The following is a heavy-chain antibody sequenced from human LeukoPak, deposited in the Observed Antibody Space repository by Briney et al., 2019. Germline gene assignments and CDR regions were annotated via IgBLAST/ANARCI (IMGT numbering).Heavy chain of an antibody. CDR2: IYYSGST. V-gene: IGHV4-59*01. Sequence: SETLSLTCTVSGGSISSYYWSWIRQPPGKGLEWIGYIYYSGSTNYNPSLKSRVTISVATSKKHFSLKLSSVTAADPDVYYCASRDYGDYEDAYYYSYYGMDVWGQGTTVTVSS. J-gene: IGHJ6*02. CDR3: ASRDYGDYEDAYYYSYYGMDV. CDR1: GGSISSYY. D-gene: IGHD4-17*01.